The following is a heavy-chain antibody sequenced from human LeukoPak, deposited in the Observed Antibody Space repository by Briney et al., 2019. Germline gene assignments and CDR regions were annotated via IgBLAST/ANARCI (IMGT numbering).Heavy chain of an antibody. V-gene: IGHV1-8*02. CDR2: MNPNSGKT. D-gene: IGHD2-15*01. J-gene: IGHJ5*02. CDR3: ARGETYCSGGSCYGYWFDP. Sequence: SVTDSCKASGGTFSSYAISWVRQATGQGLEWMGWMNPNSGKTGYAQKFQGRVTMTRNTTISKTNKEISGKTQHDKRVNNSARGETYCSGGSCYGYWFDPWGQGTLVTVSS. CDR1: GGTFSSYA.